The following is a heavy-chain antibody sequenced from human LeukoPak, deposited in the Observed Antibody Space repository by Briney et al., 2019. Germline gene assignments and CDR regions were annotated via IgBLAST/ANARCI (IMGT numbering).Heavy chain of an antibody. CDR1: GFTFSSYA. J-gene: IGHJ4*02. CDR2: ISYDGSNK. CDR3: AKSRGSYN. Sequence: GGSLRLSCAASGFTFSSYAMHWVRQAPGKGLEWVAVISYDGSNKYYADSVKGRFTISRDSSKNTLYLQMNSLRAEDTAVYYCAKSRGSYNWGQGTLVTVSS. V-gene: IGHV3-30-3*02. D-gene: IGHD1-26*01.